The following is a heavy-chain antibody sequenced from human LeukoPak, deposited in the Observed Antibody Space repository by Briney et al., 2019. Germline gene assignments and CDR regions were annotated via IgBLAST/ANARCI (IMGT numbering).Heavy chain of an antibody. CDR3: ATDSPHRAFDI. CDR1: GFSISAYG. CDR2: IWSDGSNK. J-gene: IGHJ3*02. V-gene: IGHV3-33*01. Sequence: GMSLRLSCAASGFSISAYGMHWARQAPGKGLEWVAFIWSDGSNKYYVDSVKGRFTISRDNPKNTLYLQMNSLRGEDTALYYCATDSPHRAFDIWGQGTMVTVSS.